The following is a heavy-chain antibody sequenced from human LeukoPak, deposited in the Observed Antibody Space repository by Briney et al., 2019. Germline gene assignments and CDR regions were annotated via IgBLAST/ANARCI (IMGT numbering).Heavy chain of an antibody. D-gene: IGHD2-2*01. CDR3: AREYSSSRYLDY. CDR1: GGSISSSSYY. Sequence: PSETLSLTCTVSGGSISSSSYYWGWIRQPPGKGLEWIGSIYYSGSTYYNPSLKSRVTISVDTSKNQFSLNLSSITAADTAVYFCAREYSSSRYLDYWGQGILVTVSS. V-gene: IGHV4-39*07. J-gene: IGHJ4*02. CDR2: IYYSGST.